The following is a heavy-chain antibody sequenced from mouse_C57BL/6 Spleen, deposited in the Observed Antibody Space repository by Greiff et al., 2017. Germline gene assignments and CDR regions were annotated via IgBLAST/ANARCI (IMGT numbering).Heavy chain of an antibody. CDR3: ARHTHYYGSSYEDFDY. CDR1: GFTFSSYG. Sequence: EVKLVESGGDLVKPGGSLKLSCAASGFTFSSYGMSWVRQTPDKRLEWVATISSGGSYTYYPDSVKGRFTISRDNAKNTLYLQMSSLKSEDTAMYYCARHTHYYGSSYEDFDYWGQGTTLTVSS. V-gene: IGHV5-6*02. J-gene: IGHJ2*01. D-gene: IGHD1-1*01. CDR2: ISSGGSYT.